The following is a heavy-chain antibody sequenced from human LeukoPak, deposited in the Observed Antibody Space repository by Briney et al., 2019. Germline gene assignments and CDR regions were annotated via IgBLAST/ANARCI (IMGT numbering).Heavy chain of an antibody. CDR2: ISRNGGRT. CDR3: VKDLRSDFMGVLSRYLSY. CDR1: EFTFSSFA. V-gene: IGHV3-64D*09. Sequence: GGSLRLSCSASEFTFSSFAMHWVRQAPEKGLEYVAAISRNGGRTYYADSVKGRFTISRDNSKSTLYLQMSSLRAEDTAVYLCVKDLRSDFMGVLSRYLSYWGQGTLVTVSS. D-gene: IGHD2/OR15-2a*01. J-gene: IGHJ4*02.